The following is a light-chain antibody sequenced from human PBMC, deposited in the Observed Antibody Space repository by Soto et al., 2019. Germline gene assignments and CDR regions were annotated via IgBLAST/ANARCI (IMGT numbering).Light chain of an antibody. Sequence: EIVMTQSPAALSVSPGERVTLSCRASQSISFNLAWYQQKPGQAPRLLIFGASTRATGVPARFSGSGSGTDFTLTISSLEPEDSAVYYCQQRHNWPLTFGGGTKVDI. CDR1: QSISFN. CDR3: QQRHNWPLT. V-gene: IGKV3-15*01. CDR2: GAS. J-gene: IGKJ4*01.